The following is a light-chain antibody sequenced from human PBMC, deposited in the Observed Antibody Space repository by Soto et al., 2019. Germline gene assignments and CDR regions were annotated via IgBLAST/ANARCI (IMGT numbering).Light chain of an antibody. V-gene: IGLV2-14*03. J-gene: IGLJ1*01. CDR1: SSDIGSYNH. CDR3: ISYTDRQSYL. CDR2: AVS. Sequence: QSVLAQPASASGSPGQSITISCSGTSSDIGSYNHVAWYQQFPGKSPKLMIYAVSDRPSGVSDRFSGSKSGITASLTISGLQTEDEADYYCISYTDRQSYLFGTGTKV.